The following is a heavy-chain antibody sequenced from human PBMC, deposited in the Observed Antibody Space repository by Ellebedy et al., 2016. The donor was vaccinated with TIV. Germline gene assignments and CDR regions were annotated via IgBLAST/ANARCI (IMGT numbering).Heavy chain of an antibody. D-gene: IGHD3-3*01. Sequence: GESLKISCTASGFPFSAYWMNWVRQVPGKGLVWVSRITGVGTSTSYADSVKGRCTVSRDNAQNTLYLQMNSLRAEDTAVYYCVRDRPLEWTEIMDYWGQGALVTVYS. CDR1: GFPFSAYW. V-gene: IGHV3-74*01. CDR2: ITGVGTST. J-gene: IGHJ4*02. CDR3: VRDRPLEWTEIMDY.